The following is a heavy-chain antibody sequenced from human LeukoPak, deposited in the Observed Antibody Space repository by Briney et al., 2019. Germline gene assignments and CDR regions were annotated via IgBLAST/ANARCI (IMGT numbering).Heavy chain of an antibody. CDR2: ISYDGSNK. J-gene: IGHJ4*02. CDR3: ARGIAVAGTLVY. D-gene: IGHD6-19*01. Sequence: GGSLRLSCAASGFTFISYAMHWVRQAPGKGLEWVAVISYDGSNKYYADSVKGRFTISRDNSKNTLYLQMNSLRAEDTAVYYCARGIAVAGTLVYWGQGTLVTVSS. V-gene: IGHV3-30-3*01. CDR1: GFTFISYA.